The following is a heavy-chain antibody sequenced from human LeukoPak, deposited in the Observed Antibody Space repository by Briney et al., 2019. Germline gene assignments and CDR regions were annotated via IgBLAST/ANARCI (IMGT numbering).Heavy chain of an antibody. CDR3: ARDHPYYDFWSAYYTTGWFDP. D-gene: IGHD3-3*01. CDR1: GYTFTGYY. J-gene: IGHJ5*02. CDR2: INPNSGGT. V-gene: IGHV1-2*02. Sequence: GASVKVSCKASGYTFTGYYMHWVRQAPGQGLEWMGWINPNSGGTNYAQKFQGRVTMTTDTSTSTAYMELRSLRSDDTAVYYCARDHPYYDFWSAYYTTGWFDPWGQGTLVTVSS.